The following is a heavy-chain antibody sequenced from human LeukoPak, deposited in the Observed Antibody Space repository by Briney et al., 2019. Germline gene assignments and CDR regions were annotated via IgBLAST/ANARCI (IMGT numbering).Heavy chain of an antibody. CDR1: GYTFTSYG. V-gene: IGHV1-18*01. CDR2: ISAYNGNT. D-gene: IGHD1-1*01. J-gene: IGHJ4*02. Sequence: ASVKVSCKASGYTFTSYGISWVRQAPGQGLEWMGWISAYNGNTNYAQKLQGRVTMTTDTSTSTAYMELRSLRSDDTAVCYCARALVDWNDRGAIDYWGQGTLVTVSS. CDR3: ARALVDWNDRGAIDY.